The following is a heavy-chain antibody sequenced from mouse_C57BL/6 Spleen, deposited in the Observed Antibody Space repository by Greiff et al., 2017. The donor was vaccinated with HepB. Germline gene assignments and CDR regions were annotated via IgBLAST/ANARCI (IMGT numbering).Heavy chain of an antibody. V-gene: IGHV1-53*01. CDR1: GYTFTSYW. D-gene: IGHD1-1*01. J-gene: IGHJ4*01. CDR2: INPSNGGT. CDR3: ARGGTTVVADYAMDY. Sequence: QVQLQQPGTELVKPGASVKLSCKASGYTFTSYWMHWVKQRPGQGLEWIGNINPSNGGTNYNEKFKSKATLTVVKSSSTAYMQLSSLTSEDSAVYYCARGGTTVVADYAMDYWGQGTSVTVSS.